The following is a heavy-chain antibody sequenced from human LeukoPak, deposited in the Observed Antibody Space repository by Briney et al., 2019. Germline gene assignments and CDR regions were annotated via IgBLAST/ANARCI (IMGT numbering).Heavy chain of an antibody. J-gene: IGHJ4*02. V-gene: IGHV1-18*01. CDR3: ARSPRGYSYVFSFDY. D-gene: IGHD5-18*01. CDR1: GYTFTSYD. Sequence: ASVKVSCKASGYTFTSYDISWVRRAPGQGLEWMGWISAYNGNTNYAQNLQGRVTMTTDTSTSTAYMELRSLRSDDTAVYYCARSPRGYSYVFSFDYWGQGTLVTVSS. CDR2: ISAYNGNT.